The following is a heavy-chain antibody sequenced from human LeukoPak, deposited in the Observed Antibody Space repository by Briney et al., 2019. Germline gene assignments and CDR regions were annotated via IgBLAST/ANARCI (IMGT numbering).Heavy chain of an antibody. J-gene: IGHJ4*02. CDR1: GPAALFYW. V-gene: IGHV3-7*01. CDR2: VKEDGTAE. CDR3: VRGGWELDF. Sequence: PGGCLRLSRAPAGPAALFYWMASVRQAPGGGLECVAHVKEDGTAEYSLDSVRGRFTVTKNDAKSSLFLQMNSLAAEDSALYYCVRGGWELDFWGQGTLVTVSS. D-gene: IGHD1-26*01.